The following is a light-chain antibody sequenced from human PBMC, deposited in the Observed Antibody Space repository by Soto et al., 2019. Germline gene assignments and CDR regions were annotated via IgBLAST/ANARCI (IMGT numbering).Light chain of an antibody. Sequence: DTQMTQSPYSLSASVGDRVTITCRASEAISIYLAWYQQKPGKVPNLLIYGASTLQSGVPSQFSGSGSGTDFTLTISSLQPEDVATYYCQKYNNVPFTFGPGTKVEIK. J-gene: IGKJ3*01. CDR1: EAISIY. V-gene: IGKV1-27*01. CDR3: QKYNNVPFT. CDR2: GAS.